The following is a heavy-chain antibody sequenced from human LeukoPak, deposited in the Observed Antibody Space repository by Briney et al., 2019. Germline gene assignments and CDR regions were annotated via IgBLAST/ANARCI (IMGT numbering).Heavy chain of an antibody. V-gene: IGHV1-46*01. D-gene: IGHD3-10*01. J-gene: IGHJ4*02. Sequence: ASVKVSCKASGYTFTSYFLHWVRQAPGQGLEWMGIINPSGGSTTYAQKFQGRVTMTRDMSTSTVYMELSSLRSEDTAVYYWARGTCFGAGFDYWGQGTLVTVSS. CDR2: INPSGGST. CDR3: ARGTCFGAGFDY. CDR1: GYTFTSYF.